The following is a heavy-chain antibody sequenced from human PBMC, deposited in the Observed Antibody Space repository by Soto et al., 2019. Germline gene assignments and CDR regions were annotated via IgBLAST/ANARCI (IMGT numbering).Heavy chain of an antibody. CDR1: GFTFSSYW. J-gene: IGHJ1*01. CDR3: ARSGPYDSSGYFLFYFQH. CDR2: INSDGSST. Sequence: GGSLRLSCAASGFTFSSYWMHWVRQAPGKGLVWVSCINSDGSSTSYADSVKGRFTISRDNAKNTLYLQMNSLRAEDTAVYYCARSGPYDSSGYFLFYFQHWGQGTLVTVSS. V-gene: IGHV3-74*01. D-gene: IGHD3-22*01.